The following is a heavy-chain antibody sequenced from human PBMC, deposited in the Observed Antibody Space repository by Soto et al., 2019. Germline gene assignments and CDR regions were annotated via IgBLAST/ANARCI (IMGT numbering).Heavy chain of an antibody. CDR2: ISSSSSYT. CDR3: ARVPTMIVVVINDAFDI. CDR1: GFTFSAYY. J-gene: IGHJ3*02. V-gene: IGHV3-11*05. D-gene: IGHD3-22*01. Sequence: GGSLRLSCAASGFTFSAYYMSWIRQAPGKGLEWVSYISSSSSYTNYADSVKGRFTISRDNAKNSLYLQMNSLRAEDTAVYYCARVPTMIVVVINDAFDIWGQGTMVTVSS.